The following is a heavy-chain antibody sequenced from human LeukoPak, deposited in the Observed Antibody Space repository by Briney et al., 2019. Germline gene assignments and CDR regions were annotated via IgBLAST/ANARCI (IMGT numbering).Heavy chain of an antibody. Sequence: GRSLRLSCAASGFTFNSFGIHWVRLAPGKGLEWVAVIYYDGSNNFYSDSVKGRFTISRDNSKNTVFLQMSSLRAEDTAVYYCARGYCSSTDCHLARHFEYWGQGTLVTVSS. CDR1: GFTFNSFG. J-gene: IGHJ4*02. CDR2: IYYDGSNN. D-gene: IGHD2-2*01. CDR3: ARGYCSSTDCHLARHFEY. V-gene: IGHV3-30*12.